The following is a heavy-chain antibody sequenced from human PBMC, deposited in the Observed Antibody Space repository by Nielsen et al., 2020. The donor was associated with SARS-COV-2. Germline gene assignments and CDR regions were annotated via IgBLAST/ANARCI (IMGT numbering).Heavy chain of an antibody. CDR2: IYYSGST. CDR1: GGSISSYY. Sequence: SETLSLTCTVSGGSISSYYWSWIRQPPGKGLEWIGYIYYSGSTNYNPSLKSRVTISVDTSKNQFSLKLSSVTAADTAVYYCAREGNGSYYDYWGQGTLVTVSS. J-gene: IGHJ4*02. V-gene: IGHV4-59*12. D-gene: IGHD1-26*01. CDR3: AREGNGSYYDY.